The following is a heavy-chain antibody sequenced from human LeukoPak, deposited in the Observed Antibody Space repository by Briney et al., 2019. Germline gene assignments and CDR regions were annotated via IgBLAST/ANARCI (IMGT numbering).Heavy chain of an antibody. J-gene: IGHJ4*02. CDR1: GGSISSYY. D-gene: IGHD1-26*01. CDR3: ARVYSGSFDY. V-gene: IGHV4-59*01. CDR2: IYYSGST. Sequence: SETLSLTCTVSGGSISSYYGSWLRQPPGKGLEWIGYIYYSGSTNYNPSLKRRVTISVDTSKNQFSLKLSSVTAADTAVYYCARVYSGSFDYWGQGTLVTVSS.